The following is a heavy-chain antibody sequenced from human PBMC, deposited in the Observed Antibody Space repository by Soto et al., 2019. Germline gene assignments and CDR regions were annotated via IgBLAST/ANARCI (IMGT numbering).Heavy chain of an antibody. V-gene: IGHV3-48*03. J-gene: IGHJ4*02. Sequence: EVQLVESGGGLVQPGGSLRLSCAASGFTFSSYEMNWVRQAPGKGLEGVSWISTSGSTIYYADTVKGRFTIARDNAKNSLSLQMNSLRDDDTAVYYCARGGISGFDYWGQGTLVTVSS. CDR2: ISTSGSTI. CDR1: GFTFSSYE. D-gene: IGHD3-10*01. CDR3: ARGGISGFDY.